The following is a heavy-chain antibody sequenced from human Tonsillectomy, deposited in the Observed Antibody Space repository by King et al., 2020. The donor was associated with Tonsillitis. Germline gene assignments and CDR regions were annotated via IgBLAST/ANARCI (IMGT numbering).Heavy chain of an antibody. CDR1: RYSFTSYW. Sequence: QLVQSGAEVKKPGESPKISCKGSRYSFTSYWIGWVRQMPGKGLEWMGIMYPGDSDTRYSSSFQGQVTISADKSISTAFLQWSSLKASDTAMYYCATVDTTMIGEYYFDYWGQGTLVTVSS. CDR2: MYPGDSDT. D-gene: IGHD5-18*01. V-gene: IGHV5-51*01. CDR3: ATVDTTMIGEYYFDY. J-gene: IGHJ4*02.